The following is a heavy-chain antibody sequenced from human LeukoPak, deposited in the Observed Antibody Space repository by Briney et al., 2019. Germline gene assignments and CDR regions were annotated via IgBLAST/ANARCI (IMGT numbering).Heavy chain of an antibody. CDR2: IKTDGSAT. Sequence: GGSLRLSCAASGFNFRDHWMDWVRQAPGKGLEWVGHIKTDGSATYYLDSLRGLFSISRDNTNNALYLQMNSLRVEDTAVYYCVKNNGWFHLAQWGQATLVTVSS. CDR1: GFNFRDHW. D-gene: IGHD6-19*01. J-gene: IGHJ4*02. V-gene: IGHV3-7*03. CDR3: VKNNGWFHLAQ.